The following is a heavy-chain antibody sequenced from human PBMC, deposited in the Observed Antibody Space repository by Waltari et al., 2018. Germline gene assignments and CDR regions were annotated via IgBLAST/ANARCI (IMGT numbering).Heavy chain of an antibody. Sequence: QVQLVQSGAEVKKPGASVKVSCKASGYTFTSYDINWVRQATGQGLEWMGWMNHNRCNTGYAQKFQGRVTMTMNTSRSTAYMELRSLRSEDPAVYYWAREYVARVRGAPNPGGAVDIWGQGTMVTVSS. D-gene: IGHD3-10*01. V-gene: IGHV1-8*01. J-gene: IGHJ3*02. CDR1: GYTFTSYD. CDR3: AREYVARVRGAPNPGGAVDI. CDR2: MNHNRCNT.